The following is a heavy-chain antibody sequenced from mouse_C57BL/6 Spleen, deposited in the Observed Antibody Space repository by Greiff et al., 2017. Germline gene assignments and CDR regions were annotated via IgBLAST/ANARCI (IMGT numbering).Heavy chain of an antibody. CDR3: DRADYGSPWFAY. J-gene: IGHJ3*01. Sequence: VHVKQPVAELVRPGASVKLSCTASGFNIKNTYMHWVKQRPEQGLEWIGRIDPANGNTKYAPKFQGKATLTADTSSITAYLQLSSLTSADTDIYVCDRADYGSPWFAYWGQGTLVTVSA. CDR1: GFNIKNTY. V-gene: IGHV14-3*01. D-gene: IGHD1-1*01. CDR2: IDPANGNT.